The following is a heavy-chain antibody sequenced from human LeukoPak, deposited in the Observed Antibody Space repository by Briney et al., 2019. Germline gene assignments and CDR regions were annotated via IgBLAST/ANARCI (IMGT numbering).Heavy chain of an antibody. D-gene: IGHD3-22*01. Sequence: SETLSLTCTVSGYSISSGYYWGWIRQPPGKGLEWIGDISDRGRTYNNPSLKSRVTISVDTSRDQFFLKMSSVTAAGTAIYYCARQVGYFDSYFYYMDVWGKGSTVRASS. V-gene: IGHV4-38-2*02. CDR2: ISDRGRT. CDR1: GYSISSGYY. J-gene: IGHJ6*03. CDR3: ARQVGYFDSYFYYMDV.